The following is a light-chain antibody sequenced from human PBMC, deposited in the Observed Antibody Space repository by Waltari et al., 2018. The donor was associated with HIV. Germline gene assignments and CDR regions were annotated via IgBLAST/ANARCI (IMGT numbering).Light chain of an antibody. CDR1: SRAVGGYNS. CDR3: SSYTSSNTLVV. Sequence: QSALTQPASVSGSPGQLNTISCTGTSRAVGGYNSVSWYQQHPSKAPKLMIYDVSNRPSGVSNPFAGSKSGNTASLTISGLQAEDEADYYCSSYTSSNTLVVFGGGTKLTVL. CDR2: DVS. J-gene: IGLJ2*01. V-gene: IGLV2-14*01.